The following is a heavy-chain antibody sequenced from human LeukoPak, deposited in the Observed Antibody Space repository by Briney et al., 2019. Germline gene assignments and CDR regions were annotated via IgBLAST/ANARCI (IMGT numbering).Heavy chain of an antibody. CDR3: AKDYDVLTGLAMGAFDI. CDR1: GFTFDDYA. Sequence: GRSLRLSCAASGFTFDDYAMHWVRQAPGKGLEWVSGISWNSGSIGYADFVKGRFTISRDNAKNSLYLQMNSLRAEDTALYYCAKDYDVLTGLAMGAFDIWGQGTMVTVSS. CDR2: ISWNSGSI. D-gene: IGHD3-9*01. J-gene: IGHJ3*02. V-gene: IGHV3-9*01.